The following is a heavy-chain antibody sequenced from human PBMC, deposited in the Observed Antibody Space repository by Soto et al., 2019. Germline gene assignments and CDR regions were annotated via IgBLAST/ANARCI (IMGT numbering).Heavy chain of an antibody. J-gene: IGHJ4*02. V-gene: IGHV3-23*01. CDR2: ISGSGATA. CDR1: GLTVRGYG. Sequence: EVQLLDSGGDLVQPGGSLRLSWAASGLTVRGYGMSWVRHAPGKGLERVSAISGSGATASYADSVKDRFISSRDNSKNTLHLHMNSLRVADTAIYYCAKGEDDYVDQGHFDYWGQGTLVAVSS. CDR3: AKGEDDYVDQGHFDY. D-gene: IGHD4-17*01.